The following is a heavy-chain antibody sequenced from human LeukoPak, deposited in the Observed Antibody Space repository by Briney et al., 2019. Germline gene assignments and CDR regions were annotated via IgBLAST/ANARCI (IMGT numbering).Heavy chain of an antibody. Sequence: GRSLRLSCAASGFTFSSYGMHWVRQAPGKGLEWVAVIWYDGSNKYYADSVKGRFTISRDNSKNTLYLQMNSLRAEDTAVYYCARDKYRGVTDGGILDYWDQGTLVTVSS. CDR3: ARDKYRGVTDGGILDY. CDR1: GFTFSSYG. CDR2: IWYDGSNK. D-gene: IGHD3-10*01. V-gene: IGHV3-33*01. J-gene: IGHJ4*02.